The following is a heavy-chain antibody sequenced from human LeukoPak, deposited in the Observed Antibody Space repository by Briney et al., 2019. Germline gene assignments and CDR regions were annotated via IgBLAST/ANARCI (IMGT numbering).Heavy chain of an antibody. CDR2: IYHSGST. D-gene: IGHD5-12*01. CDR1: GGSISSGGSY. V-gene: IGHV4-30-2*01. CDR3: ARKTGGDINFWFDP. J-gene: IGHJ5*02. Sequence: PSQTLSLTCTVSGGSISSGGSYWSWIRQAPGKGLEWIGYIYHSGSTYYNPSLRSRVTISVDRSKNQFSLKLSSVTAADTAVYYCARKTGGDINFWFDPWGQGTLVTVSS.